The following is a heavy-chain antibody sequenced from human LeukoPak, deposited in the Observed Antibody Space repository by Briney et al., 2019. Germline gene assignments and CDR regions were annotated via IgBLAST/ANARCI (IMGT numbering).Heavy chain of an antibody. CDR2: ISAGGGGS. CDR3: ASDMRQWLAKH. D-gene: IGHD6-19*01. CDR1: RFTFSSYA. J-gene: IGHJ1*01. V-gene: IGHV3-23*01. Sequence: GGSLRLSCAASRFTFSSYAMSWVRQAPGKGLEWVSSISAGGGGSYYADSVQGRFTISRDTSKNSLYLQMNSLRAEDTAVYYCASDMRQWLAKHWGQGTLVTVSS.